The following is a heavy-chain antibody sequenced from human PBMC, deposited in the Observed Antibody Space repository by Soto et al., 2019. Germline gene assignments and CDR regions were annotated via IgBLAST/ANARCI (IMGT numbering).Heavy chain of an antibody. Sequence: ASVKVSCKASGYTFTNFGISWVRQAPGQGLEWMGWISAYDGYTNYAQILQGRVYMTTDTSTKTAYMELRSLRSDDTAMYYCARGGYYDSSGSRNYHYYGMNVWGQGTTVTVSS. J-gene: IGHJ6*02. CDR1: GYTFTNFG. CDR2: ISAYDGYT. V-gene: IGHV1-18*01. CDR3: ARGGYYDSSGSRNYHYYGMNV. D-gene: IGHD3-22*01.